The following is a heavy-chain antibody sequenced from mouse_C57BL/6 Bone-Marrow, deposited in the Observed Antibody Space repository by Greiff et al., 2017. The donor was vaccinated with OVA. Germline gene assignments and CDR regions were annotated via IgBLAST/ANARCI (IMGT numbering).Heavy chain of an antibody. Sequence: QVTLKVSGPGLLQPSQSLSLTCSFSGFSLSTSNMGMGWIRQPSGKGLDWLAHIWCNDDKYYNPSLKSRLTISKDTSNNQVFRKITSVDTADTGTSDGAQSRGVAYWCQGTLVTVSA. D-gene: IGHD3-1*01. CDR2: IWCNDDK. J-gene: IGHJ3*01. V-gene: IGHV8-5*01. CDR3: AQSRGVAY. CDR1: GFSLSTSNMG.